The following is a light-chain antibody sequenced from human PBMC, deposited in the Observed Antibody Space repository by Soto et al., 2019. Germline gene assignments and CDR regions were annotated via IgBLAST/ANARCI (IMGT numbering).Light chain of an antibody. J-gene: IGLJ2*01. V-gene: IGLV2-23*01. CDR1: NSDVGIYIL. CDR3: CSYTSNTVV. CDR2: EGT. Sequence: QSALTQPASVSGSPGQSITVSWTGINSDVGIYILVSWYQHHPGKAPKLVIYEGTKRPSGVSSRFSGSKSGNTASLTISGLQAEDEGDYYCCSYTSNTVVFGGGTKLTVL.